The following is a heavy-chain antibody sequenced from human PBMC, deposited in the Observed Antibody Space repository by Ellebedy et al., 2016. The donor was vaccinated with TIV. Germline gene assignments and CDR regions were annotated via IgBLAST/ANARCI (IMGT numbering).Heavy chain of an antibody. CDR1: GFTFNNHA. CDR2: TGST. Sequence: GESLKISCEASGFTFNNHAVSWVRQAPGKGLEWISGTGSTFSANSVQGRFPGSRDNSKQMVYLQMNSLTSEDTGVYYCAREAGISSFRHWYIDLWGRGTLVIVSS. CDR3: AREAGISSFRHWYIDL. V-gene: IGHV3-53*01. D-gene: IGHD6-6*01. J-gene: IGHJ2*01.